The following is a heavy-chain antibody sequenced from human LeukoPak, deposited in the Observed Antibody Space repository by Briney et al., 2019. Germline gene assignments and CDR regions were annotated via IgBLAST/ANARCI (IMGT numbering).Heavy chain of an antibody. D-gene: IGHD3-10*01. V-gene: IGHV4-39*07. CDR3: ARVSLLWFGELPNGFDP. Sequence: SETLSLTCTVSGDSISSSSYYWEWIRQPPGKGLEWIGSTFYSGSTYYNPSLKSRITISVDTSKNQFSLKLSSVTAADTTVYYCARVSLLWFGELPNGFDPWGQGTLVTVSS. CDR1: GDSISSSSYY. CDR2: TFYSGST. J-gene: IGHJ5*02.